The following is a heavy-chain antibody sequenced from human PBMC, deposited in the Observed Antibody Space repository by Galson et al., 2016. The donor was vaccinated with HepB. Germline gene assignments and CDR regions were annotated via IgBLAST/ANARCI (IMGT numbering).Heavy chain of an antibody. V-gene: IGHV3-30*03. CDR1: GFTFSTYW. J-gene: IGHJ4*02. D-gene: IGHD6-19*01. CDR3: ARKSMAGPRSCFDY. Sequence: SLRLSCAASGFTFSTYWMNWVRQAPGKGLEWVAVISYDGNNKYYADSVKGRFTISRDSSQDTLYLQMNSLRTEDTAVYFCARKSMAGPRSCFDYWGQGTLVTVSS. CDR2: ISYDGNNK.